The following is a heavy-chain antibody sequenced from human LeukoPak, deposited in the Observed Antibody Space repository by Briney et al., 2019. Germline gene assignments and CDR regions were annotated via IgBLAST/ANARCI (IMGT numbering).Heavy chain of an antibody. CDR1: GYSISSGYY. V-gene: IGHV4-38-2*02. J-gene: IGHJ5*02. D-gene: IGHD6-6*01. Sequence: PSETLSLTRTVSGYSISSGYYWGWIRQPPGKGLEWIGSIYHSGSTYYNPSLKSRVTISVDTSKNQFSLKLSSVTAADTAVYYCARDGVAARGNWFDPWGQGTLVTVSS. CDR2: IYHSGST. CDR3: ARDGVAARGNWFDP.